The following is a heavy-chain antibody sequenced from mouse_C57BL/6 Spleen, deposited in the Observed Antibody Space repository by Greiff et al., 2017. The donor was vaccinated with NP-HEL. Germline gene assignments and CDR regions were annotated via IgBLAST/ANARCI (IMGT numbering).Heavy chain of an antibody. CDR1: GYTFTDYY. CDR2: INPNNGGT. J-gene: IGHJ2*01. CDR3: AMGSSRPDY. D-gene: IGHD1-1*01. V-gene: IGHV1-26*01. Sequence: EVQLQQSGPELVKPGASVKISCKASGYTFTDYYMNWVKQSHGKSLEWIGDINPNNGGTSYNQKFKGKATLTVDKSSSTAYMELRSLTSEDSAVYYCAMGSSRPDYWGQGTTLTVSS.